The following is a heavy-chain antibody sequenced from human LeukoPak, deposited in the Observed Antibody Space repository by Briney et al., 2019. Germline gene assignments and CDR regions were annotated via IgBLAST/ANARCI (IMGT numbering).Heavy chain of an antibody. CDR3: ARDRYLYPKSAVAGVWYFDL. CDR2: IIPILGIA. D-gene: IGHD6-19*01. Sequence: SVKVSCKASGYTFTSYGISWVRQAPGQGLEWMGWIIPILGIANYAQKFQGRVTITADKSTSTAYMELSSLRSEDTAVYYCARDRYLYPKSAVAGVWYFDLWGRGTLVTVSS. J-gene: IGHJ2*01. V-gene: IGHV1-69*10. CDR1: GYTFTSYG.